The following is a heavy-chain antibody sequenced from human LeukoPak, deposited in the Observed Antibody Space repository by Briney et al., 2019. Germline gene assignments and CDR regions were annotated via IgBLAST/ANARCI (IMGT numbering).Heavy chain of an antibody. V-gene: IGHV3-23*01. J-gene: IGHJ4*01. CDR2: SANGGTT. CDR3: AKGRGGSCYSGVDY. Sequence: GGSLRLSCAASGFIFSSAWMNWVRQAPGKGLEWVSCSANGGTTYYTDSVKGRFTISRDSSKNTLHLQMNSLRAEDTALYYCAKGRGGSCYSGVDYWGHGTLVTVSS. CDR1: GFIFSSA. D-gene: IGHD2-15*01.